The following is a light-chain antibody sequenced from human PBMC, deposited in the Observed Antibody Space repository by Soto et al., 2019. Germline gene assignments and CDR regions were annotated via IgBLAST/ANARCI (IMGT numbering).Light chain of an antibody. CDR2: AAS. CDR1: QGISSY. Sequence: DIQLTQSPSFLSASVGDRVTITCRSSQGISSYLAWYQQKPGKAPRLLIYAASTLQSWVPSRFRGSGSGTDFTLTIRSLQPEDFATCYCQQLNSYPITFGGGTTVEIK. CDR3: QQLNSYPIT. J-gene: IGKJ4*01. V-gene: IGKV1-9*01.